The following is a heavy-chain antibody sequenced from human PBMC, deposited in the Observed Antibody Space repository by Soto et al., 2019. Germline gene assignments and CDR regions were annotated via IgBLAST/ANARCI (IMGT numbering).Heavy chain of an antibody. D-gene: IGHD5-18*01. V-gene: IGHV4-39*01. CDR2: IYYSGST. CDR1: GGSISSSSYY. J-gene: IGHJ4*02. Sequence: QLQLQESGPGLVKPSETLSLTCTVSGGSISSSSYYWGWIRQPPGKGLEWIGSIYYSGSTYYNPSLKSRVTISVDTSKNQFSLKLSSVTAADTAVYYCAGTERYSYGYDYFDYWGQGTLVTVSS. CDR3: AGTERYSYGYDYFDY.